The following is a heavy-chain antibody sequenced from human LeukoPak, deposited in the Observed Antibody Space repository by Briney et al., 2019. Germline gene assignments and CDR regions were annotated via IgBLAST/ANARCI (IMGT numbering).Heavy chain of an antibody. CDR2: IYYSGST. D-gene: IGHD6-13*01. Sequence: SETLSLTCTVSGGSISSYYWSWIRQPPGKGLEWIGYIYYSGSTNYNPSLKSRVTISVDTSKNQFSLKLSSVTAADTAVYYCAGVAAAARGGMDVWGQGTTVTVSS. V-gene: IGHV4-59*01. J-gene: IGHJ6*02. CDR1: GGSISSYY. CDR3: AGVAAAARGGMDV.